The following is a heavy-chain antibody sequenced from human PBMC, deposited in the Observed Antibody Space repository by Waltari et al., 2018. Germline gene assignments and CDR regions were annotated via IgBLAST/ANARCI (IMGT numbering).Heavy chain of an antibody. Sequence: QLQLQESGPGLVKPSETLSLTCTVSGGSISSSSYYWGWIRQPPGKGLEWIGSIYYSGCTYYNPSLKSRVTISVDTSKNQFSLKLSSVTAADTAVYYCARLGELRSVSWFDPWGQGTLVTVSS. D-gene: IGHD1-26*01. CDR3: ARLGELRSVSWFDP. CDR2: IYYSGCT. V-gene: IGHV4-39*01. CDR1: GGSISSSSYY. J-gene: IGHJ5*02.